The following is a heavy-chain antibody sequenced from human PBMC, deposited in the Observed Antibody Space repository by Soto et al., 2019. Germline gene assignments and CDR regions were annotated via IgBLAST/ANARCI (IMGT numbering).Heavy chain of an antibody. V-gene: IGHV4-61*01. CDR1: GGSVSSGSYY. Sequence: PSETLSLTCTVSGGSVSSGSYYWSWIRQPPGKGLEWIGYIYYSGSTNYNPSLKSRVTISVDTSKNQFSLKLSSVTAADTAVYYCARDFKGDGFLEWLSPGGYYGMDVWGQGTTVTVSS. D-gene: IGHD3-3*01. CDR2: IYYSGST. J-gene: IGHJ6*02. CDR3: ARDFKGDGFLEWLSPGGYYGMDV.